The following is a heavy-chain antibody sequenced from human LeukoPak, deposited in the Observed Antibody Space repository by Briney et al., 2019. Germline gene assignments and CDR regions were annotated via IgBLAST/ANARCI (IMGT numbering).Heavy chain of an antibody. CDR3: ARASYSYDINGWVPFDY. Sequence: SETLSLTCTVSGGSISSYYWSWIRQPPGKGLEWIGYIYYSGSTNYNPSLKSRVTISVDTSKKQFSLKLRSVTAADTAVYYCARASYSYDINGWVPFDYWGQGTLVTVSS. D-gene: IGHD3-22*01. CDR2: IYYSGST. V-gene: IGHV4-59*01. J-gene: IGHJ4*02. CDR1: GGSISSYY.